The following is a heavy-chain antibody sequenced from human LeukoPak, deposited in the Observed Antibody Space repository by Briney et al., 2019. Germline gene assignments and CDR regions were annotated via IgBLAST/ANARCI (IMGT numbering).Heavy chain of an antibody. D-gene: IGHD6-6*01. J-gene: IGHJ4*02. CDR3: ARGGGIAARRYFDY. V-gene: IGHV4-61*02. Sequence: SQTLSLTCNVSGGSISSGSYYWSWIRQPAGKGLEWIGRIYTSGTTNYNPSLKSRVTISVDTSKNQFSLNLNFVTAADTAVYFCARGGGIAARRYFDYWGQGTLVTVSS. CDR2: IYTSGTT. CDR1: GGSISSGSYY.